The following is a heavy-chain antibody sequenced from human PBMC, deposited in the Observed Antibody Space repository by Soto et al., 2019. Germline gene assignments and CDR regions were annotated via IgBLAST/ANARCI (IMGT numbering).Heavy chain of an antibody. D-gene: IGHD1-26*01. Sequence: QVQLQESGPGLVKPSETLSLTCTVSGGSISSYYWSWIRQPAGKGLEWIGRIYTSGSTNYNPSLKSRVNMSVDTSKNQFSLKLSSVTAADTAVYYCAGAPIRSKYNWFDPWGQGTLVTVSS. V-gene: IGHV4-4*07. CDR1: GGSISSYY. CDR2: IYTSGST. CDR3: AGAPIRSKYNWFDP. J-gene: IGHJ5*02.